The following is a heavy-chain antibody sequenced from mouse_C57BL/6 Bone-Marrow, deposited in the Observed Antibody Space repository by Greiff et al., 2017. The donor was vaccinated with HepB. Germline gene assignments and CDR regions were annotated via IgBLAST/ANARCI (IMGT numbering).Heavy chain of an antibody. CDR1: GYTFTSYG. Sequence: QVQLQQSGAELARPGASVKLSCKASGYTFTSYGISWVKQRTGQGLEWIGEIYPRSGNTYYNEKFKGKATLTADKSSSTAYMELRSLTSEDSAVYFCARWDGSPAWFAYWGQGTLVTVSA. J-gene: IGHJ3*01. D-gene: IGHD2-3*01. CDR3: ARWDGSPAWFAY. CDR2: IYPRSGNT. V-gene: IGHV1-81*01.